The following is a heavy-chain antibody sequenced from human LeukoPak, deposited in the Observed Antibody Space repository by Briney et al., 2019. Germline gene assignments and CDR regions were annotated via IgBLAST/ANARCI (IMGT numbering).Heavy chain of an antibody. D-gene: IGHD3-22*01. CDR1: GGSISSSSYY. Sequence: SETLSLTCTVSGGSISSSSYYWGWIRQPPGKGLEWIGSIYYSGSAYYNPSLKSRVTISVDTSKNQFSLKLNSVTAADTAVYYSATGPDYYNSSSYYSHYWGQGTLVTVSS. J-gene: IGHJ4*02. CDR2: IYYSGSA. CDR3: ATGPDYYNSSSYYSHY. V-gene: IGHV4-39*01.